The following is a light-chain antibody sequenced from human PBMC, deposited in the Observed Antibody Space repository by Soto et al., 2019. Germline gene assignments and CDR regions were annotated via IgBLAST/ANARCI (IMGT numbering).Light chain of an antibody. J-gene: IGLJ2*01. CDR2: DNI. Sequence: QSVLTQPPSVSGAPGQRVTISCTGSNSNIGAGYDVNWYQQLPGTAPKLLIYDNINRPSGVPDRFSGSKSGTSASLAITGLQAEDEADYYCQSYDTSLRGVLFGGGTKVTVL. CDR3: QSYDTSLRGVL. CDR1: NSNIGAGYD. V-gene: IGLV1-40*01.